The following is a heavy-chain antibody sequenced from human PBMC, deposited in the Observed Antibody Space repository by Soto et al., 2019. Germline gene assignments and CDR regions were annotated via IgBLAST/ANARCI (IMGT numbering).Heavy chain of an antibody. CDR1: GFTFSSYA. V-gene: IGHV3-30-3*01. Sequence: GGSLRLSCAASGFTFSSYAMHWVRQAPGKGLEWVAVISYDGSNKYYADSVKGRFTISRDNSKNTLYLQMNSLRAEDTAVYYCARVYCSSTSCYGYYYYYGMDVWGQGTTVTVSS. CDR2: ISYDGSNK. D-gene: IGHD2-2*01. CDR3: ARVYCSSTSCYGYYYYYGMDV. J-gene: IGHJ6*02.